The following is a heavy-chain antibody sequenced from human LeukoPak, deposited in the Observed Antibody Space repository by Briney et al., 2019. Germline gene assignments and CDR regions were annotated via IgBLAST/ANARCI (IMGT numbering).Heavy chain of an antibody. CDR3: AGGGAYCGGDCYRRTGDAFDI. D-gene: IGHD2-21*02. J-gene: IGHJ3*02. V-gene: IGHV3-7*04. CDR2: IKQDGSEK. Sequence: PGGSLRLSCAASGFTFSSYSMNWVRQAPGKGLEWVANIKQDGSEKYYVDSVKGRFTISRDNAKNSLYLQMNSLRAEDTAVYYCAGGGAYCGGDCYRRTGDAFDIWGQGTMVTVSS. CDR1: GFTFSSYS.